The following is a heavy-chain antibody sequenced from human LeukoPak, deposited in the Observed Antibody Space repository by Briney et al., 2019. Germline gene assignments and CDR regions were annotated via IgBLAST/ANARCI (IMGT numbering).Heavy chain of an antibody. CDR2: IYYSGST. CDR1: GGSISSYY. Sequence: SQTLSLTCTVSGGSISSYYWSWIRQPPGKGLEWIGYIYYSGSTNYNPSLKSRVTISVDTSKNQFSLKLSSVTAADTAVYYCARVQWFDGKIDYWGQGTLVTVSS. CDR3: ARVQWFDGKIDY. V-gene: IGHV4-59*01. D-gene: IGHD3-10*01. J-gene: IGHJ4*02.